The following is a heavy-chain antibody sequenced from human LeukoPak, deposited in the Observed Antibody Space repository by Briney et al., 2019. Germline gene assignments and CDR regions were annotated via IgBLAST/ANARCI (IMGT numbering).Heavy chain of an antibody. V-gene: IGHV4-59*01. CDR3: ARGVYIAAAQYGY. J-gene: IGHJ4*02. CDR1: DWSFSDYT. D-gene: IGHD6-13*01. Sequence: SETLSPTCAVYDWSFSDYTWNWIRQPPGKGLEWIGYIYYSGTTNYNPSLKSRVTISVDTSKNQFSLKLSSVTAADTAVYYCARGVYIAAAQYGYWGQGTLVTVSS. CDR2: IYYSGTT.